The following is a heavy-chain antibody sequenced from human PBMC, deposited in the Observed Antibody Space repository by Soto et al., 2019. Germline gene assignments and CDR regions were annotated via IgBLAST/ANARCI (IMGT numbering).Heavy chain of an antibody. CDR2: IIPIFGTA. Sequence: QVQLVQSGAEVKKPGSSVKVSCKASGGTFSSYAISWVRQAPGQGLEWMGGIIPIFGTANYAQKFQGRVPITADESTNTAYLELSSLSSEDTAVYYCAWPYYYDSSGYYRSGWYFDLCGRGTLFTVSS. D-gene: IGHD3-22*01. CDR1: GGTFSSYA. J-gene: IGHJ2*01. CDR3: AWPYYYDSSGYYRSGWYFDL. V-gene: IGHV1-69*01.